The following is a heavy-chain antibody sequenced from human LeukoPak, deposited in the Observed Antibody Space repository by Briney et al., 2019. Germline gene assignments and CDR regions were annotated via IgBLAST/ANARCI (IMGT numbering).Heavy chain of an antibody. D-gene: IGHD3-3*01. CDR1: GFAFSSYW. CDR2: INSDGSST. V-gene: IGHV3-74*01. CDR3: ARATSYYDFWSGYSSPEEYYFDY. J-gene: IGHJ4*02. Sequence: GGSLRLSCAASGFAFSSYWMHWVRQAPGKGLVWVSRINSDGSSTSYADSVKGRFTISRDNAKNSLYLQMNSLRAEDTAVYYCARATSYYDFWSGYSSPEEYYFDYWGQGTLVTVSS.